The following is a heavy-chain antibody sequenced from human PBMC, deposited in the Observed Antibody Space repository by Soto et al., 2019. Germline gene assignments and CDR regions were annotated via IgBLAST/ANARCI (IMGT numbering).Heavy chain of an antibody. J-gene: IGHJ5*02. D-gene: IGHD2-8*01. Sequence: EVQLVESGGGLVLPGGSLRLSCAASGFTFSSYWMTWVRQAPGKGLEWVANIRQDGGQIDYVDSVKGRFTISRDNAKNSLYLQMNSLRAEDTALYYCARWTVSANNWFDPWGPGTLVTVSS. CDR3: ARWTVSANNWFDP. CDR2: IRQDGGQI. V-gene: IGHV3-7*05. CDR1: GFTFSSYW.